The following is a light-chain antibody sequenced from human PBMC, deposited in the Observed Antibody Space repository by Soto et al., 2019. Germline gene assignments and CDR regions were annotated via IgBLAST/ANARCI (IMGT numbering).Light chain of an antibody. V-gene: IGKV1-9*01. CDR3: QKLNTYPLT. CDR2: DAS. J-gene: IGKJ5*01. Sequence: DIQLTQSPSLLSASVGDRVTITCRASQDISNSLAWYQQKPGKAPKPLIYDASTLQSGVPSRFSGSGSGTKFTFTINSLQPEDFATYYCQKLNTYPLTFGQGTRLESK. CDR1: QDISNS.